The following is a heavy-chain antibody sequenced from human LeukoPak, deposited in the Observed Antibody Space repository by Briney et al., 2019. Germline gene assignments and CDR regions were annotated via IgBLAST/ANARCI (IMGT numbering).Heavy chain of an antibody. Sequence: GGSLRLSCAASGFTVSSNYMSWVRQAPGKGLEWGSVIYSGGSTYYADSVKGRFTISRDNSKNTLYLQMNSLRAEDTAVYYCARTRGQVRFDPWGQGTLVTVSS. CDR2: IYSGGST. CDR3: ARTRGQVRFDP. J-gene: IGHJ5*02. V-gene: IGHV3-53*01. CDR1: GFTVSSNY.